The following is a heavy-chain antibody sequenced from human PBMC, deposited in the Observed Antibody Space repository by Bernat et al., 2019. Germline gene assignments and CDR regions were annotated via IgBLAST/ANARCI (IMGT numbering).Heavy chain of an antibody. V-gene: IGHV4-30-4*01. CDR2: IHYSGRT. J-gene: IGHJ4*02. Sequence: QVQLQESGPGLVKPSQTLSLTCTVSGGSISSGDYYWSWIRQPPGKGLEWIGYIHYSGRTYYNPSLKSRVTISVDTSKNQFSLQLSSVTAADTAVYYCARVRDGDLNFDYWGQGTLVTVSS. CDR3: ARVRDGDLNFDY. D-gene: IGHD4-17*01. CDR1: GGSISSGDYY.